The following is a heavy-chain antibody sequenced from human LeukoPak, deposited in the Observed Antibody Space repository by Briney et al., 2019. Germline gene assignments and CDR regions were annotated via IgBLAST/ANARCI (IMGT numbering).Heavy chain of an antibody. J-gene: IGHJ4*02. V-gene: IGHV3-48*04. CDR1: GFTFSSYS. D-gene: IGHD4-17*01. CDR3: ARDPPIVATVTTSFDY. Sequence: PGGSLRLSCAASGFTFSSYSMNWVRQAPGKGLEWVSYISSSSSTIYYADSVKGRFTISRDNAKNSLYLQMYSLRAEDTAVYYCARDPPIVATVTTSFDYWGQGTLVTVSS. CDR2: ISSSSSTI.